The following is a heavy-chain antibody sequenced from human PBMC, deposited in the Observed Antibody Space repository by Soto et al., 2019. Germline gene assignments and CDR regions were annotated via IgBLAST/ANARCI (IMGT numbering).Heavy chain of an antibody. Sequence: EVQLVETGGGLIQPGGSLRLSCAASGFTVSSNYMSWVRQAPGKGLEWVSVIYSGGSTHYADSVKGRFTISRDNSKNTLYLQMNSVRAEDTAVYYCARSSRGGNAGYFDLWGRGTLVTVSS. J-gene: IGHJ2*01. CDR2: IYSGGST. CDR1: GFTVSSNY. CDR3: ARSSRGGNAGYFDL. V-gene: IGHV3-53*02. D-gene: IGHD2-15*01.